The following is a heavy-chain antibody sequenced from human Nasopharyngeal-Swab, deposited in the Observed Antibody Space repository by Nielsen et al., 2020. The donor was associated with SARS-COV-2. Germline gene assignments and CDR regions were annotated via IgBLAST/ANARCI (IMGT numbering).Heavy chain of an antibody. J-gene: IGHJ6*02. CDR2: IYHSGST. V-gene: IGHV4-4*02. CDR3: ARSGNDFWSGYNYYYYGMDV. Sequence: WIRQPLGKGLEWIGEIYHSGSTNYNPSLKSRVTISVDKSKNQFSLKLSSVTAADTAVYYCARSGNDFWSGYNYYYYGMDVWGQGTTVTVSS. D-gene: IGHD3-3*01.